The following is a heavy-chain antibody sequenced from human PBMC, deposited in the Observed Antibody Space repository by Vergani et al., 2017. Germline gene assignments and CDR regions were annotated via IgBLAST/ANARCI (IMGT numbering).Heavy chain of an antibody. J-gene: IGHJ6*03. CDR1: GDSVSSNSAA. V-gene: IGHV6-1*01. CDR3: ARSVRRLGPTSYYYYYMDV. CDR2: TYYRSKWYN. D-gene: IGHD6-19*01. Sequence: QVQLQQSGPGLVKPSQTLSLTCAISGDSVSSNSAAWNWIRQSPSRGLEWLGRTYYRSKWYNDYAVSVKSRITINPDTSKNQFSLQLNSVTPEDTAVYYCARSVRRLGPTSYYYYYMDVWGKGTTVTVSS.